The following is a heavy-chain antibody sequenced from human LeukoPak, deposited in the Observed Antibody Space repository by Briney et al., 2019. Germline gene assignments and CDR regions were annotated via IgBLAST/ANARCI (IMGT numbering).Heavy chain of an antibody. Sequence: ASVKVSCKASGYTFTSYGISWVRQAPGQGLEWMGWISAYNGNTNYAQKHQGRVTMTTDTSTSTAYMELRSLRSDETAVYYCARCYDILTGYYAADENANWFDPWGQGTLVSVSS. CDR3: ARCYDILTGYYAADENANWFDP. D-gene: IGHD3-9*01. J-gene: IGHJ5*02. CDR2: ISAYNGNT. V-gene: IGHV1-18*04. CDR1: GYTFTSYG.